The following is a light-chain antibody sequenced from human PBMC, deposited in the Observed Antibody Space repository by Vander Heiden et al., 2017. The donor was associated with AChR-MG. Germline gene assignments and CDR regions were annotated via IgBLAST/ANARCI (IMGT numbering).Light chain of an antibody. CDR2: NNK. CDR1: NAGRKS. CDR3: HLWDSSTAV. Sequence: SYQVTPPLSVSVAPGQTARTTCGGDNAGRKSVHWYQKQAGQGTVVVIYNNKQRPAGIPERFSASNSGNTATLTITRAQAGDEADYCCHLWDSSTAVFGGGTTLTVL. J-gene: IGLJ3*02. V-gene: IGLV3-9*01.